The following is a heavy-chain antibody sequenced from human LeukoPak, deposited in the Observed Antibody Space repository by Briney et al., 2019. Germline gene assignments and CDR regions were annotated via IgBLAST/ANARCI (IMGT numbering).Heavy chain of an antibody. D-gene: IGHD1-26*01. J-gene: IGHJ4*02. CDR3: ARAGEWELLPFPFDY. CDR1: GGSISSYY. Sequence: PSKTLSLTCTVSGGSISSYYWSWIRQPPGKGLEWIGYIYYSGSTNYNPSLKSRVTISVDTSKNQFSLKLSSVTAADTAVYYCARAGEWELLPFPFDYWGQGTLVTVSS. V-gene: IGHV4-59*01. CDR2: IYYSGST.